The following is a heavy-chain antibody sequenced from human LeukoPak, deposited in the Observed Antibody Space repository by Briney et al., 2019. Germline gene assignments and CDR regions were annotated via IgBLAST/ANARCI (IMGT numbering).Heavy chain of an antibody. CDR3: ARGRPKAYNFGPSYFDF. J-gene: IGHJ4*02. CDR1: GGSFSGYY. D-gene: IGHD5-18*01. Sequence: TASETLSLTCAVYGGSFSGYYWSWVRQSPGKGLEWIGQMSDSGDTYYNPSLKSRVTLSVDTSKNQFSLNLTSVTAADSTLYFCARGRPKAYNFGPSYFDFWGQGISVTVSS. CDR2: MSDSGDT. V-gene: IGHV4-34*01.